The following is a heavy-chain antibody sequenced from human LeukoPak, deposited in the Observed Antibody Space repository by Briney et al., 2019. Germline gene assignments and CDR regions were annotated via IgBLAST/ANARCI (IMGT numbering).Heavy chain of an antibody. Sequence: SETLSLTCTVSGGSISSYYWSWIRQPPGKGLEWIGYIYYSGSTNYNPSLKSRVTISVDTSKNQFSLKLSSVTAADTAVYYCARVFVEPYYFDYWGQGTLVTVSS. CDR2: IYYSGST. CDR3: ARVFVEPYYFDY. V-gene: IGHV4-59*01. D-gene: IGHD1-1*01. J-gene: IGHJ4*02. CDR1: GGSISSYY.